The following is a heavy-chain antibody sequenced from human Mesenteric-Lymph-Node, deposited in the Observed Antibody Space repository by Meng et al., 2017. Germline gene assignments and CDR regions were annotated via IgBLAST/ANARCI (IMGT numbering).Heavy chain of an antibody. Sequence: GESLKISCAASGFTFSSYWMSWVRQASGKGLEWVDNIKQDGSEKYYVDSVKGRFTLSRANAENSLYLQMNSLRAEDTAVYYCARVEMANDAFDIWGQGTMVTVSS. V-gene: IGHV3-7*04. CDR2: IKQDGSEK. J-gene: IGHJ3*02. D-gene: IGHD5-24*01. CDR3: ARVEMANDAFDI. CDR1: GFTFSSYW.